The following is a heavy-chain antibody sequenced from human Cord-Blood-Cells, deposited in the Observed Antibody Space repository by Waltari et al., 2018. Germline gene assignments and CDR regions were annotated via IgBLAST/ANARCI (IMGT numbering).Heavy chain of an antibody. Sequence: QVQLQESGPGLVKPSETLSLTCAVSGYSISSGYYWGWIRQPPGKGLEWIGSIYHSGSTYYNPSLKRRVTISVDTSKNQFSLKLSSVTAADTAVYYCARDSEVGGYCSGGSCYAFDIWGQGTMVTVSS. J-gene: IGHJ3*02. CDR2: IYHSGST. CDR3: ARDSEVGGYCSGGSCYAFDI. V-gene: IGHV4-38-2*02. D-gene: IGHD2-15*01. CDR1: GYSISSGYY.